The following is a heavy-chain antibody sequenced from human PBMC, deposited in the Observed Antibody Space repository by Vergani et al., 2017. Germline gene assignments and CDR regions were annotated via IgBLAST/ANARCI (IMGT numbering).Heavy chain of an antibody. CDR2: VIPNFISV. D-gene: IGHD4-17*01. J-gene: IGHJ5*02. CDR1: GGTFSSYA. V-gene: IGHV1-69*13. Sequence: QVQLLQSGAEVKKPGSSVRVSCKASGGTFSSYAICWMRQAPGQGLEWMGRVIPNFISVSYEKSFQGRVTIIADESASTSYMELRNLTSDDTAVYYCATDRAYGDYQSWFDPWGQGTLVTVSS. CDR3: ATDRAYGDYQSWFDP.